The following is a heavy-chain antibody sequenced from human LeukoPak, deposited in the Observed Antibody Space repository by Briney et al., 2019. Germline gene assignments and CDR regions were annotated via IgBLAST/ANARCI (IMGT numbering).Heavy chain of an antibody. J-gene: IGHJ4*02. D-gene: IGHD4-17*01. Sequence: PGGSLRLSCAASGFTFSSYSMNWVRQAPGKGLEWVSSISSSSSYIYYADSVKGRFTISRDNAKNSLYLQMNSLRAEDTAVYYCARDSDYGDYVGEFDYWGQGTLVTVSS. CDR1: GFTFSSYS. V-gene: IGHV3-21*01. CDR2: ISSSSSYI. CDR3: ARDSDYGDYVGEFDY.